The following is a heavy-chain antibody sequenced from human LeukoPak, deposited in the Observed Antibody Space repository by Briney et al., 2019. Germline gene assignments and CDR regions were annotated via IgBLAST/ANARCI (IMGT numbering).Heavy chain of an antibody. Sequence: QTSETLSLTCAVYGGSFSGYYWSWIRQPPGKGLEWIGYIYYSGSTNYNPSLKSRVTISVDTSKNQFSLKLSSVTAADTAVYYCARDETEMATIFGYWGQGTLVTVSS. CDR3: ARDETEMATIFGY. J-gene: IGHJ4*02. D-gene: IGHD5-24*01. CDR2: IYYSGST. CDR1: GGSFSGYY. V-gene: IGHV4-59*01.